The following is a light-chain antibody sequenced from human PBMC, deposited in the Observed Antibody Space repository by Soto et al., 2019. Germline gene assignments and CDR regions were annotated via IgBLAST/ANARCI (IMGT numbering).Light chain of an antibody. V-gene: IGKV1-27*01. J-gene: IGKJ1*01. CDR1: QGISNY. CDR2: SAS. Sequence: DIQMTQSPSSLSASVGDRVTISCRASQGISNYLAWYQQKAGTAPQLLIYSASTLQSGVPSRFSGSGSGTDFTLTISSLQPEDVATYYCQKYSSAPWTFGQGTKVEIK. CDR3: QKYSSAPWT.